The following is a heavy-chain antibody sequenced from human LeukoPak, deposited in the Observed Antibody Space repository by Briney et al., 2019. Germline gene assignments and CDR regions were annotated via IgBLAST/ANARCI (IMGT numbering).Heavy chain of an antibody. CDR2: INPNSGGT. Sequence: APVKVSCKASGYTFTGYYMHWVRQAPGQGLEWMGWINPNSGGTNYAQKFQGRVTMTRDTSISTAYMELSRLRSDDTAVYYCARTYRPDNWFDPWGQGTLVTVSS. CDR1: GYTFTGYY. J-gene: IGHJ5*02. CDR3: ARTYRPDNWFDP. D-gene: IGHD4-11*01. V-gene: IGHV1-2*02.